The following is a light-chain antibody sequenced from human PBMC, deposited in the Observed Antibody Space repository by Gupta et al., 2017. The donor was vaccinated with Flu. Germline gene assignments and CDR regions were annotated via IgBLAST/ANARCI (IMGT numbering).Light chain of an antibody. J-gene: IGKJ4*01. CDR1: QSISSS. CDR2: YTS. V-gene: IGKV3-11*01. Sequence: GERATLSCRASQSISSSLVWFQQKPGQAPRLLIYYTSTRATGIPARFSGSGSGTDFTLTISSLEPEDFAVYYCHQRSDWPLTFGGGTKVDI. CDR3: HQRSDWPLT.